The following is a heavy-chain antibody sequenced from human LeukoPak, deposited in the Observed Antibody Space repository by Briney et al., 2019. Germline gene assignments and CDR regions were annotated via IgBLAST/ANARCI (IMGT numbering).Heavy chain of an antibody. V-gene: IGHV3-43D*03. CDR2: ISWDGGST. CDR1: GFTFDDYA. J-gene: IGHJ4*02. CDR3: AKDGSVGATIDY. Sequence: GGSLRLSCAASGFTFDDYAMHWVRQAPGKGLEWVSLISWDGGSTYYADSVKGRFTISRDNSKNSLYLQMNSLRAEDTAVYYCAKDGSVGATIDYWGQGTLVTVSS. D-gene: IGHD1-26*01.